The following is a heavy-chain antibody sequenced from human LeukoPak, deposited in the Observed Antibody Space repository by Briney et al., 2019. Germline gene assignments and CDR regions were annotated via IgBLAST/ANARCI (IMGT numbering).Heavy chain of an antibody. CDR3: ARGPWAIRRSGEYFQH. D-gene: IGHD2-2*02. V-gene: IGHV3-21*01. J-gene: IGHJ1*01. CDR1: GFTFSSYS. Sequence: PGGSLRLSCAASGFTFSSYSMNWVRQAPGKGLEWVSSISSSSSYIYYADSVKGRFTISRDNAKNSLYLQMNSLRAEDTAVYYRARGPWAIRRSGEYFQHWGQGTLVTVSS. CDR2: ISSSSSYI.